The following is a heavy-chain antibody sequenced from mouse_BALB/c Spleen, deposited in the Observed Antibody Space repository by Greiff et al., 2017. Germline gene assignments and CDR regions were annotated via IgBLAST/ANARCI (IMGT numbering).Heavy chain of an antibody. J-gene: IGHJ1*01. Sequence: EVQVVESGPELVKPGASVKMSCKASGYTFTSYVMHWVKQKPGQGLEWIGYINPYNDGTKYNEKFKGKATLTSDKSSSTAYMELSSLTSEDSAVYYCARGGYGKRYFDVWGAGTTVTVSS. CDR2: INPYNDGT. V-gene: IGHV1-14*01. CDR3: ARGGYGKRYFDV. D-gene: IGHD2-1*01. CDR1: GYTFTSYV.